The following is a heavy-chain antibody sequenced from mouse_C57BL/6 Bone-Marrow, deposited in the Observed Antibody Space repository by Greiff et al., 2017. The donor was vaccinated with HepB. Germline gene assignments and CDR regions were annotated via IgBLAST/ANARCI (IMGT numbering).Heavy chain of an antibody. CDR2: ISYSGST. D-gene: IGHD2-3*01. V-gene: IGHV3-8*01. J-gene: IGHJ2*01. CDR1: GYSITSDY. Sequence: EVKVEESGPGLAKPSQTLSLTCSVTGYSITSDYWNWIRKFPGHKLEYMGYISYSGSTSYIPSLKSRISITLDTSKNQYYLQLNSVTTEDTATYYCERYRYGYYDYFDYWGPGTARTVSS. CDR3: ERYRYGYYDYFDY.